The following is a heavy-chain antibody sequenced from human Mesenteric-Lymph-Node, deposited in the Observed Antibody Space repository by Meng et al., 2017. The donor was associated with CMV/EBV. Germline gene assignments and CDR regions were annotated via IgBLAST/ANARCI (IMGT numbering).Heavy chain of an antibody. J-gene: IGHJ6*02. CDR2: ISSIGNVI. CDR1: GFTFSSYE. V-gene: IGHV3-48*03. Sequence: GESLKISCIGSGFTFSSYEMNWVRQAPGKGLEWVSYISSIGNVITYADSVKGRFTISRDNAKNTLYLQMNRLRREDTAVYYCARGADPYGLDVWGQGTTVTVSS. CDR3: ARGADPYGLDV.